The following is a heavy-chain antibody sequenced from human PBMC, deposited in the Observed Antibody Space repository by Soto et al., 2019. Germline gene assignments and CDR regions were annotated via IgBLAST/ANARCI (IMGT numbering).Heavy chain of an antibody. CDR2: IIPIFGKA. CDR1: GGTFSSYA. V-gene: IGHV1-69*13. Sequence: SVKVSCKASGGTFSSYAISWVRQAPGQGLEWMGGIIPIFGKANYAQKFQGRVTITADESTSTAYMELSSLRSEDRAVYYCARTSGSGSYSNKPQRFDYWGQGALVTVSS. J-gene: IGHJ4*02. CDR3: ARTSGSGSYSNKPQRFDY. D-gene: IGHD3-10*01.